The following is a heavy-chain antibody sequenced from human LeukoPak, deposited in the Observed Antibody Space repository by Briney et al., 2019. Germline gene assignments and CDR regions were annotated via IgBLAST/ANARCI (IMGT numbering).Heavy chain of an antibody. Sequence: ASVKVSCKASGYTFTSYGISWVRQAPGQGLEWMGWISAYNGNTNYAQKLQGRVTMTTDTSTSTAYMELRSLRSDDMAVYYCARDPRGYSGYDDAVDYWGQGTLVTVSS. J-gene: IGHJ4*02. CDR3: ARDPRGYSGYDDAVDY. V-gene: IGHV1-18*03. CDR1: GYTFTSYG. CDR2: ISAYNGNT. D-gene: IGHD5-12*01.